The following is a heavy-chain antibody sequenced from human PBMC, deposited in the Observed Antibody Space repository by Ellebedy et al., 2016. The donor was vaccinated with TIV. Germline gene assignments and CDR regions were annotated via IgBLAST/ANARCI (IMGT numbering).Heavy chain of an antibody. CDR3: ARDEYYYGSGSYYFLDY. CDR1: GFTFIDYY. CDR2: IPYDNSNF. V-gene: IGHV3-21*01. D-gene: IGHD3-10*01. Sequence: GGSLRLSCAASGFTFIDYYMSWVRQAPGKGLEWISSIPYDNSNFYYADSVKGRFTISRDNAKNSLYLQMNSLRAEDTAVYYCARDEYYYGSGSYYFLDYWGQGTLVTVSS. J-gene: IGHJ4*02.